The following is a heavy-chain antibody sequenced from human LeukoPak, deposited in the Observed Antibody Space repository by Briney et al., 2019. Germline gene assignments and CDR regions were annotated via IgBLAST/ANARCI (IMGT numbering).Heavy chain of an antibody. V-gene: IGHV1-2*02. CDR1: GYTFTGYY. CDR2: INPNSGGT. D-gene: IGHD6-13*01. Sequence: ASVKVSCKASGYTFTGYYLHWVRHSPEQGLEWMGWINPNSGGTNYAQKLQGRVTMTRDTSISTAYMELNRLRSDDTAVYYCARLSVSSWYPYLDYWGQGSLVTVSS. J-gene: IGHJ4*02. CDR3: ARLSVSSWYPYLDY.